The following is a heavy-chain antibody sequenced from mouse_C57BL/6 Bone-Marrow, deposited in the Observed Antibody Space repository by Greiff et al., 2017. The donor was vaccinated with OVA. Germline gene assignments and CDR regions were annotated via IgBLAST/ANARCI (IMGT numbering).Heavy chain of an antibody. CDR2: IYPRSGNT. Sequence: QVQLKESGAELARPGASVKLSCKASGYTFTSYGLSWVKQRTGQDLEWIGEIYPRSGNTYYNEKCKGKATLTADKSSSTAYMELRSLTSEDSAVYFCARGAYYAMDYWGQGTSVTVSS. CDR3: ARGAYYAMDY. CDR1: GYTFTSYG. J-gene: IGHJ4*01. V-gene: IGHV1-81*01.